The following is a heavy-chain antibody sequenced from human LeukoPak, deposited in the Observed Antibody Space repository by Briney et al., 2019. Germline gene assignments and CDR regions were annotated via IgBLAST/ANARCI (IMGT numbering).Heavy chain of an antibody. D-gene: IGHD3-16*01. Sequence: PGGSLRLSCAASGFTFSSYAMSWVRQAPGKGLEWVSAIRGSGGSTYYADSVKGRFTISRDNSKNTLYLQMNSLRAEDTAVYYCAKDRYGGDYYYYGMDVWGQGTTVTVSS. CDR2: IRGSGGST. CDR3: AKDRYGGDYYYYGMDV. V-gene: IGHV3-23*01. CDR1: GFTFSSYA. J-gene: IGHJ6*02.